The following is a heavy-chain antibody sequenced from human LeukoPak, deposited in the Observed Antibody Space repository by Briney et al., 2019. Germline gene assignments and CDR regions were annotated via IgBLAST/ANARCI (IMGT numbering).Heavy chain of an antibody. CDR1: GGSISSSSYY. CDR3: ARVLSYGGNLRLDY. V-gene: IGHV4-39*07. CDR2: IYYSGST. J-gene: IGHJ4*02. D-gene: IGHD4-23*01. Sequence: KASETLSLTCTVSGGSISSSSYYWGWIRQPPGKGLEWIGSIYYSGSTNYNPSLKSRVTISVDTSKNQFSLKLSSVTAADTAVYYCARVLSYGGNLRLDYWGQGTLVTVSS.